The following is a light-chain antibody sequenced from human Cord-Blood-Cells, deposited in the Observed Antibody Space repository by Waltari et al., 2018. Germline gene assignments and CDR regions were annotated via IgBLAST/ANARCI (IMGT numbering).Light chain of an antibody. Sequence: QSALTQPASVSGSPGQSITISCTGTSSDVGSYNLVSWYQPHPGKAPKLMIYEVSKRPSGVSNRFSGSKSGNTASLTISGLQAEDEADYYCCSYAGSSTYVFGTVTKVTVL. V-gene: IGLV2-23*02. J-gene: IGLJ1*01. CDR3: CSYAGSSTYV. CDR2: EVS. CDR1: SSDVGSYNL.